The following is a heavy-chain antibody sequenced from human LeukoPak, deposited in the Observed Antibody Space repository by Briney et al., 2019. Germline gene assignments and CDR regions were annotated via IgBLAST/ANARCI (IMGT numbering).Heavy chain of an antibody. CDR1: GFTVSSNY. D-gene: IGHD3-22*01. CDR3: ARERMGYYDSSGYLN. Sequence: PGGSLRLSCAASGFTVSSNYMSWVRQAPGKGLEWVSVIYSGGSTYYADSVKGRFTISRDNSKNTLYLQMNSLRAEDTAVYYCARERMGYYDSSGYLNWGQGTLVIVSS. CDR2: IYSGGST. V-gene: IGHV3-66*02. J-gene: IGHJ4*02.